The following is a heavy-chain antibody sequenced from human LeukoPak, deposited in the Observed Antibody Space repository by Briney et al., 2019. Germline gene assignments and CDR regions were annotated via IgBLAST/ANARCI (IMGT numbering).Heavy chain of an antibody. CDR3: ARRGFLGSGTLAFGY. CDR2: IYHSGST. D-gene: IGHD3-10*01. CDR1: GGSISSGGYY. J-gene: IGHJ4*02. V-gene: IGHV4-30-2*01. Sequence: PSQTLSLTCTVSGGSISSGGYYWSWIRQPPGKGLEWIGYIYHSGSTYYNPSLKSRVTISVDASNNQFSLKLTSLTAADTTVYYCARRGFLGSGTLAFGYWGQGTLVTVSS.